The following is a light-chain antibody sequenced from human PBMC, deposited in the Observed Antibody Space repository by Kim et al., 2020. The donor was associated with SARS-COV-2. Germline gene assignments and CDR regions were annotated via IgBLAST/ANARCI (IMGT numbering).Light chain of an antibody. J-gene: IGKJ1*01. CDR3: IQGTHCPPT. Sequence: DVVMTQSPLSLPVTLGQPASISCRSSQSLVHSDGNTYLNWFQQRPGQSPRRLIYKVSNRDSGVPDRFSGSGSGTDFTLKISRVEAEDVGVYYCIQGTHCPPTFGQGTKVDIK. V-gene: IGKV2-30*02. CDR2: KVS. CDR1: QSLVHSDGNTY.